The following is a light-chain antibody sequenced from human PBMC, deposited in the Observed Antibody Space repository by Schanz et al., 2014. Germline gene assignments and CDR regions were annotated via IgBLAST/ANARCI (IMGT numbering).Light chain of an antibody. Sequence: EIVMTQSPATLSVSPGERATLSCRASQSVSSNLAWYQQKPGQAPRLLIYGASTRPTGIPARFSGSGSGTEFTLTISSLQSEDFAFYYCQHYNNWPLAFGPGTKVDIK. CDR2: GAS. J-gene: IGKJ3*01. CDR3: QHYNNWPLA. V-gene: IGKV3-15*01. CDR1: QSVSSN.